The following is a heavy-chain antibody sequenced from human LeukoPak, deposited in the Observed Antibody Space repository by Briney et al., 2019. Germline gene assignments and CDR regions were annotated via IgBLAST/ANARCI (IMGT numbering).Heavy chain of an antibody. CDR2: INSDGNDA. Sequence: PGGSLRLSCAVSGFTFSGYWMNWVRQAPGKGLVWVSRINSDGNDATYADSVKGRFTISRDNAKNSLYLQMNSLRAEDTAVYYCARGSWVRGVNPDAFDIWGQGTMVTVSS. J-gene: IGHJ3*02. D-gene: IGHD3-10*01. CDR1: GFTFSGYW. V-gene: IGHV3-74*01. CDR3: ARGSWVRGVNPDAFDI.